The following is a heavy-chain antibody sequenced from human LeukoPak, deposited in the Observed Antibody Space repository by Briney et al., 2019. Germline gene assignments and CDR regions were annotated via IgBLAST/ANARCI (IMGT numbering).Heavy chain of an antibody. CDR1: GFTFSSYA. CDR2: ISGSGGST. CDR3: AKDSLNPPFGDKPNDY. Sequence: GGSLRLSCAASGFTFSSYAMSWVRQAPGKGLEWVSAISGSGGSTYYADSVKGRFTISRDNSKNTLYLQMNSLRAEDTAVYYCAKDSLNPPFGDKPNDYWGQGTLVTVSS. J-gene: IGHJ4*02. V-gene: IGHV3-23*01. D-gene: IGHD3-10*01.